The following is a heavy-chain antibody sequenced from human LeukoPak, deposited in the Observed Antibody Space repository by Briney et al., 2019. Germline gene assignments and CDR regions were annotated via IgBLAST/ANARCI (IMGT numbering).Heavy chain of an antibody. J-gene: IGHJ4*02. CDR2: IIPIFGTA. V-gene: IGHV1-69*13. Sequence: SVKVSCKASGGTFSSYAISWVRQAPGQGLEWMGGIIPIFGTANYAQKFQGRVTITADESTSTAYMELSSLRSEDTAVYYCASPTLYDYVWGSYSYWGQGTLVTVSS. CDR1: GGTFSSYA. CDR3: ASPTLYDYVWGSYSY. D-gene: IGHD3-16*01.